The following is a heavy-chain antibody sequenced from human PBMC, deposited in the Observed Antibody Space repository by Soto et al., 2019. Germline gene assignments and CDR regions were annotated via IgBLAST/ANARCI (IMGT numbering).Heavy chain of an antibody. Sequence: GESLKISCKGSGYSFTSYWISWVRQMPGKGLEWMGRIDPSDSYTNYSPSFQGHVTISADKSISTAYLQWSSLKASDTAMYYCARSIVDTAMVSHSYYYGMDVWGQGTTVTVSS. CDR1: GYSFTSYW. J-gene: IGHJ6*02. CDR2: IDPSDSYT. D-gene: IGHD5-18*01. CDR3: ARSIVDTAMVSHSYYYGMDV. V-gene: IGHV5-10-1*01.